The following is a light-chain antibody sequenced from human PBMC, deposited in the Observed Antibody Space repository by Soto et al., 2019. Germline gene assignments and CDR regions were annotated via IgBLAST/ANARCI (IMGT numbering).Light chain of an antibody. Sequence: DIQMTQSPSTLSASVGDRVTITCRASQSISSWLAWYQQKPGKAPKLLIYKASSLESGVPSRFSGSGSGTEFTLTISSLQPDDFATYYCQQYNSYLGTFGQGTKVDI. CDR1: QSISSW. J-gene: IGKJ1*01. CDR2: KAS. V-gene: IGKV1-5*03. CDR3: QQYNSYLGT.